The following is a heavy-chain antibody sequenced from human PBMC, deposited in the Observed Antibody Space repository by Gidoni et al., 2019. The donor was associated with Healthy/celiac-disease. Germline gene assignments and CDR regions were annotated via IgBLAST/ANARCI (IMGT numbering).Heavy chain of an antibody. CDR3: ARGYYDYVWGSYGAFDI. D-gene: IGHD3-16*01. CDR2: INPNSGGT. Sequence: QVLLVQSGAAVTKPAASVKVSCKASGYPFPGYYMHWVRQAPGQGLEWMGWINPNSGGTNYAQKFQGRVTMTRDTSISTAYMELSRLRSDDTAVYYCARGYYDYVWGSYGAFDIWGQGTMVTVSS. V-gene: IGHV1-2*02. J-gene: IGHJ3*02. CDR1: GYPFPGYY.